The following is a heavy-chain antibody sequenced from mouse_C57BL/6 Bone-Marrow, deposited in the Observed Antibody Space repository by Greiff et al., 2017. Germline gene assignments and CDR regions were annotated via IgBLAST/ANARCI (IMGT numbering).Heavy chain of an antibody. D-gene: IGHD2-4*01. CDR3: AGGLMDYYAMDY. Sequence: QVQLQQPGAELVTPGASVMLSCKASGYTFTSYWMHWVKQRPGQGLERIGMIHPNSGSTNYNEKFKSKATLTVDQSSSTAYMQLSSLTSEDAAVYYCAGGLMDYYAMDYWGQGTSVTVSS. CDR2: IHPNSGST. J-gene: IGHJ4*01. CDR1: GYTFTSYW. V-gene: IGHV1-64*01.